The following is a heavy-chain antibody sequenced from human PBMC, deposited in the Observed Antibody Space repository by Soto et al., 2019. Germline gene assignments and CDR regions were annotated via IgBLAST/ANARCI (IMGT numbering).Heavy chain of an antibody. CDR2: ISATGRT. Sequence: SETLSLTCTVSGDSISNYYWSWIRQSAGKGLEWIGRISATGRTTYISSLKSRISLSLDASKNQFSLNLKFVTAADTAVYFCARDQSGAADIWGQGKMVTVSS. J-gene: IGHJ3*02. D-gene: IGHD7-27*01. CDR1: GDSISNYY. V-gene: IGHV4-4*07. CDR3: ARDQSGAADI.